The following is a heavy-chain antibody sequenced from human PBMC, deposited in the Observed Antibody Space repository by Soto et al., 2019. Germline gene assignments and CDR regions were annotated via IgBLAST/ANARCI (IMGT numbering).Heavy chain of an antibody. V-gene: IGHV1-18*01. Sequence: ASVKVSCKASGYTFTSYGISWVRQAPGQGLEWMGWISAYNGNTNYAQKLQGRVTMTTDTSTSTAYMELRSLRSDDTAVYYCARDIGLVYSYGPQGRWFDPWGQGTLVTVSS. CDR2: ISAYNGNT. D-gene: IGHD5-18*01. J-gene: IGHJ5*02. CDR1: GYTFTSYG. CDR3: ARDIGLVYSYGPQGRWFDP.